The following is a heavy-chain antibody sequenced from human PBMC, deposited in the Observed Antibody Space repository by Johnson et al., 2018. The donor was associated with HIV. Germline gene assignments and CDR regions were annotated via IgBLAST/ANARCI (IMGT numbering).Heavy chain of an antibody. CDR1: GFTFSDAW. CDR2: VKSKTAGGTT. V-gene: IGHV3-15*01. J-gene: IGHJ3*02. CDR3: ARGDCTNGVCPPPRRDAFDI. Sequence: VQLVESGGGVVQPGRSLRLSCAASGFTFSDAWMNWVRQAPGKGLEWVGRVKSKTAGGTTDYAAPVQGRFTIPTDPSKNTPSLQMNSLKTEDTAVYYCARGDCTNGVCPPPRRDAFDIWGQGTMVTVSS. D-gene: IGHD2-8*01.